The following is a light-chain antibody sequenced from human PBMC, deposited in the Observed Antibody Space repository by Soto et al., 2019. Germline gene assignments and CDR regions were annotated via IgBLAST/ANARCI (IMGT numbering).Light chain of an antibody. Sequence: EIVMTQSPATLSVSPGERSTLSCRPSQSVSSNLAWYQQKPGQAPRLLIYGASTRATGIPARFSGSGSGTEFTLTISSLQSEDFAVYYCQQYNNWPGSGVTFGPGTKVDIK. CDR1: QSVSSN. CDR3: QQYNNWPGSGVT. J-gene: IGKJ3*01. CDR2: GAS. V-gene: IGKV3-15*01.